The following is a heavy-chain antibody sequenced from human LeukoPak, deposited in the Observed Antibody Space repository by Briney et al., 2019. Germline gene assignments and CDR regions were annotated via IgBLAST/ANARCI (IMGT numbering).Heavy chain of an antibody. J-gene: IGHJ4*02. CDR1: GFTFSSYD. CDR2: IGTAGDS. Sequence: GGSLRLSCAASGFTFSSYDMHWVRQAAGKGLEWVSVIGTAGDSYYPGSVKGRFTISRENAKNSSYLQMNSLRAGDTAVYYCVRGGSSGYWSLTDFDYWGQGTLVTVSS. V-gene: IGHV3-13*01. D-gene: IGHD3-22*01. CDR3: VRGGSSGYWSLTDFDY.